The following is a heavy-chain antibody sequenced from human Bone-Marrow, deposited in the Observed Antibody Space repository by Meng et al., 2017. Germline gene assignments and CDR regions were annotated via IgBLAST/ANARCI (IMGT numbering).Heavy chain of an antibody. CDR1: GYTFTSYY. Sequence: ASVKVSCKASGYTFTSYYMHWVRQAPGQGLEWMGIINPSGGSTSYAQKFQGRVTMTRDTSISTAYMELSRLRSDDTAVYYCARAFDSSGYYQDAFDIWGQGTMVTVSS. D-gene: IGHD3-22*01. CDR3: ARAFDSSGYYQDAFDI. J-gene: IGHJ3*02. V-gene: IGHV1-46*01. CDR2: INPSGGST.